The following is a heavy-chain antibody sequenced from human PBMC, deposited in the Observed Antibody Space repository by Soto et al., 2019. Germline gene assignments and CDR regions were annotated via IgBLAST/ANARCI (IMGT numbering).Heavy chain of an antibody. J-gene: IGHJ6*02. V-gene: IGHV4-30-4*02. D-gene: IGHD3-10*01. CDR2: IYYSGST. Sequence: PSETLSLTCTVSGVSISSGDYYWNWIRQPPGKGLEWIGHIYYSGSTYYKPSLKSRVTISLDTSKNQFSLKLSSVTAADTAVYYCAGQPSAGSYYDLGSYYYYYGMDVWGQGTTVTVSS. CDR3: AGQPSAGSYYDLGSYYYYYGMDV. CDR1: GVSISSGDYY.